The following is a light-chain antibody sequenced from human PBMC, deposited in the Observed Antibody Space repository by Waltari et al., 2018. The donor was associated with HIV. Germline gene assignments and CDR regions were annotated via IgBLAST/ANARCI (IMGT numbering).Light chain of an antibody. V-gene: IGLV1-51*01. Sequence: QSVVTQPPSVSADPGQKVTISCSGSSPNLGGSQVSWYQHLPGTAPKLLIYDNIKRPSGIPDRFSGSKSGTSATLGITGRQTGDEADYYCGAWDTRLTVEVFGGGTRLTVL. CDR2: DNI. CDR1: SPNLGGSQ. J-gene: IGLJ2*01. CDR3: GAWDTRLTVEV.